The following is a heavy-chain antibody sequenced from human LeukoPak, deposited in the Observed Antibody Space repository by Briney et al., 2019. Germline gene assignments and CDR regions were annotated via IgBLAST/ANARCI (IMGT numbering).Heavy chain of an antibody. J-gene: IGHJ6*03. Sequence: SETLSLTCAVYGGSFSGYYWSWIRQPPGKGLEWIGEISHSGSTYYNPSLKSRVTISVDTSKNQFSLKLSSVTAADTAVYYCARQGVAARPEYYYYYYYMDVWGKGTTVTVSS. CDR3: ARQGVAARPEYYYYYYYMDV. D-gene: IGHD6-6*01. CDR2: ISHSGST. CDR1: GGSFSGYY. V-gene: IGHV4-34*01.